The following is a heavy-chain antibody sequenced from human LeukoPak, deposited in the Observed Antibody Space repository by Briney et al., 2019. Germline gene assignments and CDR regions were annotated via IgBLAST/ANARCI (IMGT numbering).Heavy chain of an antibody. CDR1: GFTFSSYG. V-gene: IGHV3-23*01. CDR3: AKSTQGDY. Sequence: GGSLRLSCAASGFTFSSYGMTWVRQAPGKGLEWVSGISISSGSTYYSDSVKGRFTISRDNSRDTLYLQMNSLRAEDTAVYYCAKSTQGDYWGQGTLVTVSS. CDR2: ISISSGST. J-gene: IGHJ4*02.